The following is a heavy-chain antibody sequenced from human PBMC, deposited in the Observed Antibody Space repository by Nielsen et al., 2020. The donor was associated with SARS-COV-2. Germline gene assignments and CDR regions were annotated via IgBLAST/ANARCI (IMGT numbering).Heavy chain of an antibody. V-gene: IGHV1-3*01. J-gene: IGHJ4*02. CDR1: GYTFTVYA. CDR3: ARDRVGGYGGYLFDY. Sequence: ASVKVSCKASGYTFTVYAMHWVHQAPGQRLEWMGWINAGNGNTKSSQQFQGRVTITRDTSASTAYMELSSLRSEDTAVYYCARDRVGGYGGYLFDYWGQGTLVTVSS. D-gene: IGHD5-12*01. CDR2: INAGNGNT.